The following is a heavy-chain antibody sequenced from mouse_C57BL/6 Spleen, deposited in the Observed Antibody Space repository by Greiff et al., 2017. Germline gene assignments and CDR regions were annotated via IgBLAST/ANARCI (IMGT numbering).Heavy chain of an antibody. J-gene: IGHJ2*01. D-gene: IGHD1-1*01. V-gene: IGHV5-17*01. CDR2: ISSGSSTI. Sequence: EVKLVESGGGLVKPGGSLKLSCAASGFTFSDYGMHWVRQAPEKGLEWVAYISSGSSTIYYADTVKGRFTISRDNAKNTLFLQMTSLRSEDTAMYYCASGVVVPFDYWGQGTTLTVSS. CDR1: GFTFSDYG. CDR3: ASGVVVPFDY.